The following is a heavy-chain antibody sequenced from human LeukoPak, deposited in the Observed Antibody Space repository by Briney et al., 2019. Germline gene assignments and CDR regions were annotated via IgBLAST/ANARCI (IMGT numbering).Heavy chain of an antibody. V-gene: IGHV3-33*01. CDR1: GVTFISFA. Sequence: SSAASGVTFISFAMKWVGRAPGKGVEGVADIMYNGSSKEYSESVNGRFTISRDNSNNTLYLQMNSLRAEDTAVYYCARNQIAAAGMGRYFDYWGQGTLVTVSS. J-gene: IGHJ4*02. D-gene: IGHD6-13*01. CDR2: IMYNGSSK. CDR3: ARNQIAAAGMGRYFDY.